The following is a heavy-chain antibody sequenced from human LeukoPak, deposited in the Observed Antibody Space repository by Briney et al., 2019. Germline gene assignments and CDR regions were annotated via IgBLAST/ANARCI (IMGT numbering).Heavy chain of an antibody. Sequence: SETLSLTCAVYGGAFSGYYWSWIRQPPRKGLEWIGEINHSGSTNYNPSLKSRVTISVDTSKNQFSLKLSSVTAADTAVYYCARAYSNYWFDPWGQGTLVTVSS. J-gene: IGHJ5*02. V-gene: IGHV4-34*01. CDR3: ARAYSNYWFDP. D-gene: IGHD4-11*01. CDR1: GGAFSGYY. CDR2: INHSGST.